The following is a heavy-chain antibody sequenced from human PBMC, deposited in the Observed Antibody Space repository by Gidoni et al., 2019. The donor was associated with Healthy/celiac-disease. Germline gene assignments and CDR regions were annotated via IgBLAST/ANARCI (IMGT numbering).Heavy chain of an antibody. V-gene: IGHV1-69*01. CDR1: GGTFSSYA. CDR3: ASLGRITIFGVVISTAEDGNAFDY. Sequence: QVQLVQSGAEVKKPGSSVKVSCKASGGTFSSYAISWVRQAPGQGLEWMGGIIPILGTANYAQKFQGRVTITADESTSTAYMELSSLRSEDTAVYYCASLGRITIFGVVISTAEDGNAFDYWGQGTLVTVSS. D-gene: IGHD3-3*01. J-gene: IGHJ4*02. CDR2: IIPILGTA.